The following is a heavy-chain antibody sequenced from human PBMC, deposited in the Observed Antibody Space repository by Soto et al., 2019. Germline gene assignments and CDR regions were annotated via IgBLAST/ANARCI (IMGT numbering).Heavy chain of an antibody. Sequence: PSETLSLTCTVSGGSISSYYWSWIRQPPGKGLEWIGYIYYSGSTNYNPSLKSRVTISVDTSKNQFSLKLISVTAADTAVYYCAGLRAAAGNYYYGMAVWGQGTTLTVSS. D-gene: IGHD6-25*01. CDR2: IYYSGST. CDR1: GGSISSYY. CDR3: AGLRAAAGNYYYGMAV. V-gene: IGHV4-59*08. J-gene: IGHJ6*02.